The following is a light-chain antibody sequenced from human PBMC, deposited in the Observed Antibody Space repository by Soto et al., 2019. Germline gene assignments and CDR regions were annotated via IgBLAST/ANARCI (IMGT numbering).Light chain of an antibody. Sequence: QSALTQPASVSGSPGQSIAISCTGTSSDVGYHNLVSWYQQYPGKAPKMIIYEVYKRPSGISRRFSGSKSGFTASLTISGLQAEDEADYFCCSYAPDSTYVFGSGTKLTVL. CDR1: SSDVGYHNL. CDR2: EVY. CDR3: CSYAPDSTYV. V-gene: IGLV2-23*02. J-gene: IGLJ1*01.